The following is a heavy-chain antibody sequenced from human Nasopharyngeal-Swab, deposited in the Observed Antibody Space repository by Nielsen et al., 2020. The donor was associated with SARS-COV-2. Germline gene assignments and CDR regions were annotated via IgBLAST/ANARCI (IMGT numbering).Heavy chain of an antibody. D-gene: IGHD6-13*01. CDR1: GDSIAYSTFY. Sequence: SETLSLTCTVSGDSIAYSTFYWGWLRQPPGKGLEWIGNIYYNGNTYQNPSLKRLLTISVDKSKNQFSLQLSSVTAADTAVYYCVRSSSWYYFDYWAQGTQVTVSS. CDR2: IYYNGNT. CDR3: VRSSSWYYFDY. V-gene: IGHV4-39*01. J-gene: IGHJ4*02.